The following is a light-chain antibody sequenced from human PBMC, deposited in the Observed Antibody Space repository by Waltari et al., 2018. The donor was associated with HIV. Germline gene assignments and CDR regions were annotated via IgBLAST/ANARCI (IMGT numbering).Light chain of an antibody. CDR1: QSISTW. Sequence: DIQLTPSPPTQSASVVDRVTITCRASQSISTWLAWFQQKPGKAPKMLIYKASTLDTGVPSRFSGSGSGTEFTLTISSLLPDDFATYYCQQYDNYPDTFGQGTKVE. V-gene: IGKV1-5*03. J-gene: IGKJ2*01. CDR2: KAS. CDR3: QQYDNYPDT.